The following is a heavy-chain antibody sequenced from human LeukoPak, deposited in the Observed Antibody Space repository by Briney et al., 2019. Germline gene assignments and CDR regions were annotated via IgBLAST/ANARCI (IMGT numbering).Heavy chain of an antibody. CDR1: GYTFTSYD. CDR2: MNPNSGNT. J-gene: IGHJ6*02. Sequence: ASVKVSCKASGYTFTSYDINWVRQATGQGLEWMGWMNPNSGNTGYAQKFQGRVTMTRNTSISTAYMELSSLRSEDTAVYYCARVLDYGDYVYYYYGMDVWGQGTTVTVSS. D-gene: IGHD4-17*01. V-gene: IGHV1-8*01. CDR3: ARVLDYGDYVYYYYGMDV.